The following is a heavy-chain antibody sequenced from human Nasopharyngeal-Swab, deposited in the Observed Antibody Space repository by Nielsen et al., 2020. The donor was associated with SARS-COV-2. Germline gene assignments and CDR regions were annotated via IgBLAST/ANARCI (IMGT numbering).Heavy chain of an antibody. CDR2: ISSSSSYI. J-gene: IGHJ4*02. CDR3: ARGLPGTYYNSGYDSDFDY. CDR1: GITFNNYA. D-gene: IGHD5-12*01. Sequence: GESLKISCAASGITFNNYAMNWVRQAPGKGLEWVSSISSSSSYIYYADSVKGRFTISRDNAKNSLYLQMNSLRAEDTAVYYCARGLPGTYYNSGYDSDFDYWGQGTLVTVSS. V-gene: IGHV3-21*01.